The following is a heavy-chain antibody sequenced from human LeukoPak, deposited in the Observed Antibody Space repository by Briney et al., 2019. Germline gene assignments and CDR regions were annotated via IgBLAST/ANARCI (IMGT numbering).Heavy chain of an antibody. CDR1: GYAITSGGFT. CDR2: IYDRGPA. Sequence: PSETLSLTCTVSGYAITSGGFTWNWIRQPPGKGLEWIGCIYDRGPAYYNPSLKSRFTISVDRPKNQFFLNVTSLTAADTAVYYCARSRQASGLFNSWGQGTLVVVSS. V-gene: IGHV4-30-2*01. J-gene: IGHJ5*01. D-gene: IGHD3-10*01. CDR3: ARSRQASGLFNS.